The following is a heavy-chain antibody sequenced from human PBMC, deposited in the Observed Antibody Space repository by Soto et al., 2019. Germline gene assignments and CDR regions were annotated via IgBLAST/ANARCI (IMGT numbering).Heavy chain of an antibody. CDR2: INPNSGGT. Sequence: ASVKVSCKASGYTFTGYYMHWVRQATGQGLEWMGWINPNSGGTNYAQKFQGWVTKTRGTSIRTAYMELSRLRSDDTAVYYCERAGNGGYSGYDYAAGYFDNWGQGTLVTVSS. J-gene: IGHJ4*02. D-gene: IGHD5-12*01. CDR3: ERAGNGGYSGYDYAAGYFDN. CDR1: GYTFTGYY. V-gene: IGHV1-2*04.